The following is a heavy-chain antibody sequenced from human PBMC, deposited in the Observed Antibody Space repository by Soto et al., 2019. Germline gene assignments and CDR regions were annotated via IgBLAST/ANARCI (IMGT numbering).Heavy chain of an antibody. J-gene: IGHJ4*02. Sequence: EVQLVESGGGLVQSGGSLKLSCAASGFSFSGYWMSWVRQAPGKGLEWVANIKQDGSEEYYVDSVKGRFTISRDNAKKALYLQMNSLRAEDTAVYYCARDGHILTGYARSYYFDFWGQGTVVTVSS. CDR1: GFSFSGYW. D-gene: IGHD3-9*01. CDR2: IKQDGSEE. V-gene: IGHV3-7*01. CDR3: ARDGHILTGYARSYYFDF.